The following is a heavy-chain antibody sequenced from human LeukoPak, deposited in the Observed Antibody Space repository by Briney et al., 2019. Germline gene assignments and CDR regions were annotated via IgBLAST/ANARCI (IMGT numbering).Heavy chain of an antibody. J-gene: IGHJ6*02. V-gene: IGHV3-23*01. CDR2: IRGSGGST. Sequence: GGSLRLSCATSGFTFSSYAMSWVRQAPGKGLEWVSAIRGSGGSTYYADSVKGRFTISRDNAKNTLYLQMNSLRAEDTAVYYCAKGTSPYYYGMDVWGQGTTVTVSS. CDR3: AKGTSPYYYGMDV. D-gene: IGHD1-7*01. CDR1: GFTFSSYA.